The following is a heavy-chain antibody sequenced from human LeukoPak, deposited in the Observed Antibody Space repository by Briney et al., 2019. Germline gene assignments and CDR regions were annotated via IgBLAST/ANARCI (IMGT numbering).Heavy chain of an antibody. D-gene: IGHD3-10*01. CDR1: GYTFTGYY. Sequence: ASVKVSCKASGYTFTGYYMHWVRQAPGQGLEWMGWINPNSGGTNYAQKFQGRVTMTRDTSISTAYMELSRLRSDDTAVYYCARGNLWFGESSGYWGQGTLVTVSS. CDR2: INPNSGGT. J-gene: IGHJ4*02. V-gene: IGHV1-2*02. CDR3: ARGNLWFGESSGY.